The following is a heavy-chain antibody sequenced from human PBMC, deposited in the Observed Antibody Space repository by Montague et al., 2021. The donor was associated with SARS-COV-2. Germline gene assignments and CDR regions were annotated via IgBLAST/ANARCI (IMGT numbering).Heavy chain of an antibody. CDR2: IYWGXDN. CDR3: THYRPSTGGT. Sequence: PALVKPTQTLTLTCTFSGFSLTTSGVSVNWIRQPPGKALEWLALIYWGXDNRYSSSLGSRLTITKDTSKNPVVLTMTNIDTVDTATYFCTHYRPSTGGTWGQGALVTVSS. V-gene: IGHV2-5*02. J-gene: IGHJ5*02. D-gene: IGHD3-16*01. CDR1: GFSLTTSGVS.